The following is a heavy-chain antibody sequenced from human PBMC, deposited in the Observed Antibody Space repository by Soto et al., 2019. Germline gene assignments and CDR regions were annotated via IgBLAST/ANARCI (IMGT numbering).Heavy chain of an antibody. Sequence: ASVKVSCKASGYTFTSYGISWVRQAPGQGLEWMGWISAYNGNTNYAQKLQGRVTMTTDTSTSTAYMELRSLRSDDTAVYYCARGGIVRDSSGYYGWFDPWGQGTLVTVSS. CDR1: GYTFTSYG. CDR3: ARGGIVRDSSGYYGWFDP. D-gene: IGHD3-22*01. J-gene: IGHJ5*02. CDR2: ISAYNGNT. V-gene: IGHV1-18*04.